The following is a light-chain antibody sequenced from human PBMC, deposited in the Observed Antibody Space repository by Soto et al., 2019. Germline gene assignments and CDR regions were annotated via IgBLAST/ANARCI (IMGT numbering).Light chain of an antibody. V-gene: IGLV2-14*01. CDR3: SAYTTASTIYV. Sequence: QSALTQPASVSGSPGQSITISCTGSSNDIGAYKYVSWYQQYPGKAPKLIIFEVSNRPSGVSNRFSGSKSGNTASLTIAGLQAEDEADYHCSAYTTASTIYVFGGGTKVTV. J-gene: IGLJ1*01. CDR1: SNDIGAYKY. CDR2: EVS.